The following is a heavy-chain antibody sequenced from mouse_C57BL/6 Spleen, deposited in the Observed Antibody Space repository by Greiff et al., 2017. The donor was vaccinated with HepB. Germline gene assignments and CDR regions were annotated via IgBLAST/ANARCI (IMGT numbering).Heavy chain of an antibody. V-gene: IGHV1-69*01. CDR1: GYTFTSYW. Sequence: QVQLQQPGAELVMPGASVKLSCKASGYTFTSYWMHWVKQRPGQGLEWIGEIDPSDSYTNYNQKFKGKSTLTVDKSSSTAYMQLSSLTSEDSAVYYCAITHYYGSSYVLYYAMDYWGQGTSVTVSS. CDR3: AITHYYGSSYVLYYAMDY. J-gene: IGHJ4*01. CDR2: IDPSDSYT. D-gene: IGHD1-1*01.